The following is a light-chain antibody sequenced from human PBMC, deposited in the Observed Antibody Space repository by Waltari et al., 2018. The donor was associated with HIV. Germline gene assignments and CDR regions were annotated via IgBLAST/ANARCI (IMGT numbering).Light chain of an antibody. V-gene: IGLV2-8*01. Sequence: QSALTQPPSASGSPGQSVTISCTRTSSDVGSFKYFSWYQQHPGKAPKLMIYDVTKWPSGVPDRFSGSKSGNTASLTVSGLQAEDEADYYCSSYGGGNTVLFGGGTRLTVL. CDR1: SSDVGSFKY. J-gene: IGLJ3*02. CDR2: DVT. CDR3: SSYGGGNTVL.